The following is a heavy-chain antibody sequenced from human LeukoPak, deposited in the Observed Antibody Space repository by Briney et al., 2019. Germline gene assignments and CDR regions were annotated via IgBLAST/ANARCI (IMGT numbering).Heavy chain of an antibody. CDR2: IHYSGST. Sequence: KASETLSLTCTVSGGSISRYYWSWIRQPPGKGLEWIVYIHYSGSTNYNPSLKSRVTISMDTSKNQFSLKLTSVTAADTAAYYCARLDGNWNYFDYWGLGTLVTVSS. D-gene: IGHD1-20*01. CDR3: ARLDGNWNYFDY. CDR1: GGSISRYY. J-gene: IGHJ4*02. V-gene: IGHV4-59*08.